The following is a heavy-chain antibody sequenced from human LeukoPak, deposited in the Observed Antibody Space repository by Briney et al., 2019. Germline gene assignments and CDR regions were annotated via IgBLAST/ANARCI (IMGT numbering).Heavy chain of an antibody. Sequence: GGSLRLSCAASEFTFSSYGMSWVRQAPGKGLEWVSAISGSGGSTYYADSVKGRFTISRDNSKNTLYLQMDSLRVEDTAVYYCARSDDVRYYYYAMHVWGQGTTVTVSS. D-gene: IGHD3-10*02. CDR2: ISGSGGST. CDR3: ARSDDVRYYYYAMHV. V-gene: IGHV3-23*01. J-gene: IGHJ6*02. CDR1: EFTFSSYG.